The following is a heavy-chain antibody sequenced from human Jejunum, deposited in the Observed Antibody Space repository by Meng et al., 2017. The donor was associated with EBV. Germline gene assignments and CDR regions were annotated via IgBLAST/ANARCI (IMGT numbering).Heavy chain of an antibody. Sequence: QVQLQESGPGLVNPSGTLSLPCAVSGGSITSSDWWTWVHQPPGEGLEWIGEIYHDGSSNYSPSLKSRVTILLDKSENHFSLKLNSVTAADTAVYYCARVRCSGGSCFYFDYWGQGALVTVSS. CDR1: GGSITSSDW. J-gene: IGHJ4*02. CDR2: IYHDGSS. V-gene: IGHV4-4*02. CDR3: ARVRCSGGSCFYFDY. D-gene: IGHD2-15*01.